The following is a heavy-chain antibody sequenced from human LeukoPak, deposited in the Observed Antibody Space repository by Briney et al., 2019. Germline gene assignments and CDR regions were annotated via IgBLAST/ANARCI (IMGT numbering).Heavy chain of an antibody. Sequence: PGGSLRLSCVASEFPFSAYAMTWVRRTPGKGLEWVSSIGGSGSNTNYADSVRGRFTISRDNSKNTLYLQMNSLRAEDTAVYYCGRDPNGDYVGAFEFWGQGTLVSVSS. J-gene: IGHJ3*01. V-gene: IGHV3-23*01. CDR1: EFPFSAYA. D-gene: IGHD4-17*01. CDR3: GRDPNGDYVGAFEF. CDR2: IGGSGSNT.